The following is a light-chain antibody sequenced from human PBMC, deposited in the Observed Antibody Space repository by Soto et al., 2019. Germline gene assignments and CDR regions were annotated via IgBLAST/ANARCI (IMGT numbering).Light chain of an antibody. CDR1: DSNIGAGRN. CDR2: DNN. CDR3: QSYDRGLRV. J-gene: IGLJ3*02. V-gene: IGLV1-40*01. Sequence: QSVLTQPPSVSGAPGQRVTISCSGSDSNIGAGRNVHWYRQLPGTAPSLLIYDNNNRPSGVSGRFSASKSGASASLAITGLQAEDEAYYYCQSYDRGLRVFGGGTKLTVL.